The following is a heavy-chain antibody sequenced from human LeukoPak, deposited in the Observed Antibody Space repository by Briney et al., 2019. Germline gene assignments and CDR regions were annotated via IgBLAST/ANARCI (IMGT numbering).Heavy chain of an antibody. CDR3: ASLIVAGAYYYGTNV. CDR2: IYYSGST. Sequence: SETLSLTCTVSGGSISSSSYYWGWIRQPPGKGLEWIGSIYYSGSTYYNPSLKSRVTISVDTSKNQFSLKLSSVTAADTAVYYCASLIVAGAYYYGTNVWGQGTTVTVSS. CDR1: GGSISSSSYY. J-gene: IGHJ6*02. V-gene: IGHV4-39*01. D-gene: IGHD3-22*01.